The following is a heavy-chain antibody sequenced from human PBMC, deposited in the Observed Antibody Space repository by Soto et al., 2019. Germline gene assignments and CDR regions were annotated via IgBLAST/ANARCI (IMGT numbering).Heavy chain of an antibody. CDR2: ISYDGSNK. Sequence: GGSLRLSCAASGFTFSSYAMHWVRQAPGKGLEWVAVISYDGSNKYYADSVKGRFTISRDNSKNTLYLQMNSLRAEDTAVYYCARDAIVLMVYAIAAIGVYGMDVWGQGTTVP. CDR1: GFTFSSYA. CDR3: ARDAIVLMVYAIAAIGVYGMDV. V-gene: IGHV3-30-3*01. J-gene: IGHJ6*02. D-gene: IGHD2-8*01.